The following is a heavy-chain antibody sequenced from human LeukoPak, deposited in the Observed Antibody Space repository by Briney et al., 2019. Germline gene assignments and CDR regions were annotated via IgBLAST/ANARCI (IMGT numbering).Heavy chain of an antibody. CDR3: ARGSDCSSTSCYAQAFFFDY. CDR2: IYHSGST. Sequence: PSETLSLTCTVSGGSISSGGYYWSWIRQPPGKGLEWIGYIYHSGSTYYNPSLKSRVTISVDRSKNQFSLKLSSVTAADTAVYYCARGSDCSSTSCYAQAFFFDYWGQGTLVTVSS. D-gene: IGHD2-2*01. J-gene: IGHJ4*02. CDR1: GGSISSGGYY. V-gene: IGHV4-30-2*01.